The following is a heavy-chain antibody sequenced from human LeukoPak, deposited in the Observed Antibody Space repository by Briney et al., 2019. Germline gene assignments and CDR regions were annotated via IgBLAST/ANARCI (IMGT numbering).Heavy chain of an antibody. D-gene: IGHD4-17*01. V-gene: IGHV1-24*01. Sequence: ASVKVSCKVSGYTLTELSMHWVRQAPGKGLEWMGGFDPEDGETIYAQKFQGRVTMTEDTSTDTAYMELSSLRSEDTAVYYCATGDYGDYGPRQSIEYYFDYWGQGTLVTVSS. CDR3: ATGDYGDYGPRQSIEYYFDY. CDR1: GYTLTELS. CDR2: FDPEDGET. J-gene: IGHJ4*02.